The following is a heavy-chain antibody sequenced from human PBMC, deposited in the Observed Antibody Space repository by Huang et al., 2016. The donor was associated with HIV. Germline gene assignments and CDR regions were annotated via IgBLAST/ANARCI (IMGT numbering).Heavy chain of an antibody. D-gene: IGHD3-10*01. V-gene: IGHV3-30*02. CDR2: IRYDGSNK. Sequence: QVQLVESGGGVVQPGGSLRLSCAASGFTFSSYGMHWVRQAQGKGLDWVAFIRYDGSNKYYADAVRGRFTISRDNSKNTLYLQMNSLRAEDTAVYYCAKGSMANAFDIWGQGTMVTVSS. CDR3: AKGSMANAFDI. CDR1: GFTFSSYG. J-gene: IGHJ3*02.